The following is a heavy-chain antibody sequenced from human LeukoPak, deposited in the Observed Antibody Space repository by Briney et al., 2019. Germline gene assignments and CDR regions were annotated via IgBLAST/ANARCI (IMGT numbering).Heavy chain of an antibody. CDR2: IYPGDSDT. D-gene: IGHD3-22*01. Sequence: GESLKISCKGSGYSFTSYWIGWVHQMPGKGLEWMGIIYPGDSDTRYSPSFQGQVTISADKSISTAYLQWSSLKASDTAVYYCAATYYYDSSGYYYFGTGRMLGAFDIWGQGTMVTVSS. CDR1: GYSFTSYW. J-gene: IGHJ3*02. CDR3: AATYYYDSSGYYYFGTGRMLGAFDI. V-gene: IGHV5-51*07.